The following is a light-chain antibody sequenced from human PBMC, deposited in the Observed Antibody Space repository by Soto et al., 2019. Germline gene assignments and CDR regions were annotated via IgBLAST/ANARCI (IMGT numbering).Light chain of an antibody. Sequence: DIQLTQSPSFLSASVGDRVTITCRASQSIDRWLAWYRQKPGKAPEVLIWDASSLQRGAPSRFSGSGSGTDFTLTISRLEPEDFAVYYCQQYGSSRTFGQGTKVDIK. J-gene: IGKJ1*01. CDR1: QSIDRW. V-gene: IGKV1-5*01. CDR2: DAS. CDR3: QQYGSSRT.